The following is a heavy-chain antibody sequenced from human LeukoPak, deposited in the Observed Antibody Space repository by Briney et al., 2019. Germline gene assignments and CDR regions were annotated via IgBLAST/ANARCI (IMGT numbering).Heavy chain of an antibody. CDR2: MNPNSGNT. J-gene: IGHJ3*02. CDR1: GYTFTSYD. V-gene: IGHV1-8*03. D-gene: IGHD2-2*01. CDR3: ARGVVVVPAAIDAFDI. Sequence: ASVKVSCKASGYTFTSYDINWVRQATGQGLEWMGWMNPNSGNTGYAQKFQGRVTITRNTYISTAYMELSSLRSEDTAVYYCARGVVVVPAAIDAFDIWGQGTMVTVSS.